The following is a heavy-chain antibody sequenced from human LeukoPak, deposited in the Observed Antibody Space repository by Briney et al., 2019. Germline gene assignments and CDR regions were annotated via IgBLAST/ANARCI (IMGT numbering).Heavy chain of an antibody. CDR3: ARGGSDY. CDR1: GFTFSNYW. J-gene: IGHJ4*02. Sequence: PGGSLRLSCEASGFTFSNYWMTWVRQAPGKGLEWVATIKQDGSEKYYVDSVKGRFTISRDNAKNSLYLQMNSLRAEDTAVYYCARGGSDYWGQGTLVTVSS. V-gene: IGHV3-7*01. CDR2: IKQDGSEK.